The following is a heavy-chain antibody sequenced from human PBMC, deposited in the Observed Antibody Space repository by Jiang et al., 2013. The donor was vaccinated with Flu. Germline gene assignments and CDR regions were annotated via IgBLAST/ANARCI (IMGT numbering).Heavy chain of an antibody. CDR3: AREDIVATNYYYYGMDV. Sequence: QLVESGGGVVRPGGSLRLSCAASGFTFSSYSMNWVRQAPGKGLEWVSSISSSSSYIYYADSVKGRFTISRDNAKNSLYLQMNSLRAEDTAVYYCAREDIVATNYYYYGMDVWGQGTTVTVSS. V-gene: IGHV3-21*01. J-gene: IGHJ6*02. CDR1: GFTFSSYS. D-gene: IGHD5-12*01. CDR2: ISSSSSYI.